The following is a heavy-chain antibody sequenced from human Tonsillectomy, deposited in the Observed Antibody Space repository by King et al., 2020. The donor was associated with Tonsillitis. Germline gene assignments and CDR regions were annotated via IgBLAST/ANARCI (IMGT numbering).Heavy chain of an antibody. CDR2: ISSSSSYI. CDR1: GFTFSTYR. CDR3: ARHIFGEENDGMDV. V-gene: IGHV3-21*01. J-gene: IGHJ6*02. D-gene: IGHD3-10*02. Sequence: VQLVESGGGLVKPGGSLRISCAASGFTFSTYRMNWVRQAPGKGLEWVSSISSSSSYIYYADSVKGRFTISRDNAKNSLYLQMNSLRAEDTAVYYCARHIFGEENDGMDVWGQGTTVTVSS.